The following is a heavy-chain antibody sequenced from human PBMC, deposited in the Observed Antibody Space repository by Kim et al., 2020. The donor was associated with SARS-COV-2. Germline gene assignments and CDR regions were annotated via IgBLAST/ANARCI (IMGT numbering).Heavy chain of an antibody. V-gene: IGHV1-2*02. CDR2: GT. J-gene: IGHJ4*02. CDR3: ARDRSRRTDY. Sequence: GTNYAQKFQGRVTMTRDTSISTAYMELSRLRSDDTAVYYCARDRSRRTDYWGQGTLVTVSS.